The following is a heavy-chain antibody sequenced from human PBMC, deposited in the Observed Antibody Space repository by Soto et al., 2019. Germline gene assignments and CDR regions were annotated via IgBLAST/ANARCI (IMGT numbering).Heavy chain of an antibody. CDR3: ARVARYFDWYQAYYFDY. J-gene: IGHJ4*02. Sequence: PSETLSLTCAVYGGSFSGYYWTWIRQPPGTGLEWIGYIYYSGSTNYNPSLKSRVTISVDTSKNQFSLKLSSVTAADTAVYYCARVARYFDWYQAYYFDYWGQGTLVTVSS. CDR2: IYYSGST. CDR1: GGSFSGYY. V-gene: IGHV4-59*01. D-gene: IGHD3-9*01.